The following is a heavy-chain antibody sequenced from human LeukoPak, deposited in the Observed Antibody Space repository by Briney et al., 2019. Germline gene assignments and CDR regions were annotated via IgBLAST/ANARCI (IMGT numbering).Heavy chain of an antibody. J-gene: IGHJ5*02. CDR2: VYTSGST. D-gene: IGHD3-22*01. CDR1: GGSISNYY. V-gene: IGHV4-4*07. Sequence: SETLSLTCTVSGGSISNYYWSWIRQPPGKGLEWIGRVYTSGSTNYNPSLKSRVTISIDTSKNQFSLKLSSVTAADTAVYYCARVPSVTYYYDSSGYFPNWFDPWGQETLVTVSS. CDR3: ARVPSVTYYYDSSGYFPNWFDP.